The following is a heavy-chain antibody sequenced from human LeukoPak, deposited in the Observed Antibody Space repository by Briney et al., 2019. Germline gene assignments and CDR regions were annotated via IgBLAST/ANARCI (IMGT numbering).Heavy chain of an antibody. CDR3: ARDAKYYYGSRTYFFFEY. J-gene: IGHJ4*02. Sequence: SETLSLTCTVSGGSISSYYWSWIRQPPGKGLEWIGYIYDSGSTNYNPSLKSRVTISVDTSKNQFSLKLSSVTAADTAIYYCARDAKYYYGSRTYFFFEYWGQGTLLTVSS. D-gene: IGHD3-10*01. CDR1: GGSISSYY. V-gene: IGHV4-59*12. CDR2: IYDSGST.